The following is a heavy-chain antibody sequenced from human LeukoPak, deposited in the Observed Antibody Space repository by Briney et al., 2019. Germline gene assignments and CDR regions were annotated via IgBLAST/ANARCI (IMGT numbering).Heavy chain of an antibody. CDR1: GFTFDDYA. CDR2: ISWNSGSI. V-gene: IGHV3-9*01. Sequence: SLKISCAASGFTFDDYAMHWVRQAPGKGLEWVSGISWNSGSIGYADSVKGRFTISRDNAKNSLYLQMNSLRAEDTALYYCAKDDYDILTGSGGFDYWGQGTLVTVSS. CDR3: AKDDYDILTGSGGFDY. J-gene: IGHJ4*02. D-gene: IGHD3-9*01.